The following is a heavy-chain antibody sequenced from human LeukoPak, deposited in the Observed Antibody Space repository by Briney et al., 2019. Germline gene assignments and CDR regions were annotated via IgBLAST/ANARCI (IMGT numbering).Heavy chain of an antibody. CDR3: AKDLDYDSSGGTFDY. J-gene: IGHJ4*02. CDR1: GFTFSSYA. V-gene: IGHV3-23*01. CDR2: ISGSGGST. D-gene: IGHD3-22*01. Sequence: PGGSLRLSCAASGFTFSSYAMSWVRQAPGKGLEWVSAISGSGGSTYYADSVKGRFTISRGNSKNTLYLQMNSLRAEDTAVYYCAKDLDYDSSGGTFDYWGQGTLVTVSS.